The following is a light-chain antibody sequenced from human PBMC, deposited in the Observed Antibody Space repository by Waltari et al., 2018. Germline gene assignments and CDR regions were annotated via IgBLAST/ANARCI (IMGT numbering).Light chain of an antibody. J-gene: IGLJ3*02. V-gene: IGLV2-11*01. CDR2: DDS. CDR3: CSYAGSYTWV. CDR1: SSDVGSYNY. Sequence: QSALTQPRSVSGSPGQSVTISCTGTSSDVGSYNYVSWYQQHPGKAPKLMISDDSKRPSGVPDRFSGSKSGNTASLTISGLQAEDEADYYCCSYAGSYTWVFGGGTKLTVL.